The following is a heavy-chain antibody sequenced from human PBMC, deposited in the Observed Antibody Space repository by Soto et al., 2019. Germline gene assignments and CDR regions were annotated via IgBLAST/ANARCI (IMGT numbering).Heavy chain of an antibody. CDR3: AREPNESYYFDY. D-gene: IGHD5-18*01. CDR1: GYTFTNYY. J-gene: IGHJ4*02. Sequence: QVHLVQSGAEVKKPGASVKVSCKASGYTFTNYYIHWVRQATGQGLEWLGIIRPSGGRTEYAQRFQGRVTMNSDTSTSTVYMELTSLTSEDTAVYYCAREPNESYYFDYWGQGTLVTVSS. V-gene: IGHV1-46*01. CDR2: IRPSGGRT.